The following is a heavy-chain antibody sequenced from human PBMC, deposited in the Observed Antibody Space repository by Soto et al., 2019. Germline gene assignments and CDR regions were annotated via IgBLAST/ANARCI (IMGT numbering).Heavy chain of an antibody. CDR3: AADGRFLEWLDVGRHAFDI. V-gene: IGHV1-58*01. CDR2: IVVGSGNT. CDR1: GFTFTSSA. D-gene: IGHD3-3*01. J-gene: IGHJ3*02. Sequence: QMQLVQSGPEVKKPGTSVKVSCKASGFTFTSSAVQWVRQARGQRLEWIGWIVVGSGNTNYAQKFQERVTITRDMSTSTAYMELSSLRSEDTAVYYCAADGRFLEWLDVGRHAFDIWGQGTMVTVSS.